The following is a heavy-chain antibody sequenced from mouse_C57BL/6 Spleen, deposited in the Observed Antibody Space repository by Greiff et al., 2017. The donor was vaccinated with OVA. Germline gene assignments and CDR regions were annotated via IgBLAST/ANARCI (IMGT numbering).Heavy chain of an antibody. J-gene: IGHJ4*01. D-gene: IGHD2-12*01. CDR2: ISSGSSTI. V-gene: IGHV5-17*01. CDR3: ARQGIDYYAMDY. CDR1: GFTFSDYG. Sequence: EVNVVESGGGLVKPGGSLKLSCAASGFTFSDYGMHWVRQAPEKGLEWVAYISSGSSTIYYADTVKGRFTISRDNAKNTLFLQMTSLRSEDTAMYYCARQGIDYYAMDYWGQGTSVTVSS.